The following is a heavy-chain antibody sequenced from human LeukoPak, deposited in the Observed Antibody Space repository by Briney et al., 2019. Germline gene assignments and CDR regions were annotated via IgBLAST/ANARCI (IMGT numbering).Heavy chain of an antibody. J-gene: IGHJ5*01. Sequence: GGSLRLSCAASGFTFSTFAMSWVRQAPGKGLEWVSSISRGGDTTYYADSVEGRFTISRDNSKNTLSLQINSLRAEDTAVYYCAKQYIVTTWYWFDSWGQGTLVTVSS. V-gene: IGHV3-23*01. CDR3: AKQYIVTTWYWFDS. CDR1: GFTFSTFA. CDR2: ISRGGDTT. D-gene: IGHD4-17*01.